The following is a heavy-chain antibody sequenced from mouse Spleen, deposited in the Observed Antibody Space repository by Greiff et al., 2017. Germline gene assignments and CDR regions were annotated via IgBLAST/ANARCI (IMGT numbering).Heavy chain of an antibody. CDR1: GYTFTSYW. Sequence: VQLQQPGTELVKPGASVKLSCKASGYTFTSYWMHWVKQRPGQGLEWIGNINPSNGGTNYNEKFKSKATLTVDKSSSTAYMQLSSLTSEDSAVYYCARWGMITTGAMDYWGQGTSVTVSS. V-gene: IGHV1-53*01. J-gene: IGHJ4*01. CDR2: INPSNGGT. D-gene: IGHD2-4*01. CDR3: ARWGMITTGAMDY.